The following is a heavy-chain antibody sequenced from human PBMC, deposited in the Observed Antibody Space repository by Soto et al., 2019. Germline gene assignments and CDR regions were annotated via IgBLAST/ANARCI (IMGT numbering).Heavy chain of an antibody. Sequence: ETLSLTCTVSGDSVTSGDYYWSWIRQPPGKGLEWIGYIYYSGNTNYSPSLKSRVAISLDTSHNQFSLKLSSVTAADTAVYFCARISVVTYIPSCSDPSGPGLLVTVSS. D-gene: IGHD2-15*01. CDR3: ARISVVTYIPSCSDP. CDR1: GDSVTSGDYY. CDR2: IYYSGNT. J-gene: IGHJ5*01. V-gene: IGHV4-61*08.